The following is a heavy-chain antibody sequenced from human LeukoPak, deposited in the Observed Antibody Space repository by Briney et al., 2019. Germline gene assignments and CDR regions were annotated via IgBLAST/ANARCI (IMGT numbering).Heavy chain of an antibody. CDR3: ARTLVGADWGYYFDY. CDR1: GGSFSGYY. CDR2: INHSGST. Sequence: SETLSLTCAVYGGSFSGYYWSWIRQPPGKGLEWIGEINHSGSTNYNPSLKSRVTISVDTSKNQFSLKLSSVTAADTAVYYCARTLVGADWGYYFDYWGQGTLVTVSS. D-gene: IGHD1-26*01. V-gene: IGHV4-34*01. J-gene: IGHJ4*02.